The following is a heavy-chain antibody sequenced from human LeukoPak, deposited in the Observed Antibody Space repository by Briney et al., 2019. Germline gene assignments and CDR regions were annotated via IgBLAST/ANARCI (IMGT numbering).Heavy chain of an antibody. J-gene: IGHJ4*02. V-gene: IGHV1-18*01. D-gene: IGHD3-22*01. CDR3: AKDIHPGLDSGASCCFDY. CDR2: VSGYNGNT. CDR1: GYTFSRHG. Sequence: GASVKVSCKTSGYTFSRHGITWVRRAPGQGLEWMGWVSGYNGNTNYAQSVQGRVTMTTDTSTNTAYMELRSLRSDDTAVYYCAKDIHPGLDSGASCCFDYWGQGTPVTVSS.